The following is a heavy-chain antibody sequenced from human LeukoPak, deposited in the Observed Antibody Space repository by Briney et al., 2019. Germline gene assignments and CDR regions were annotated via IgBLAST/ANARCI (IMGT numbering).Heavy chain of an antibody. CDR3: ARHYYDSSGYFPFDY. D-gene: IGHD3-22*01. CDR2: IYTSGST. Sequence: SETLSLTCTVSGGSIRSYYWSWIRQPPGKGLEWIGYIYTSGSTNYNPSLKSRVTISVDTSKNQFSLKLSSVTAADTAVYYCARHYYDSSGYFPFDYWGQGTLVTVSS. J-gene: IGHJ4*02. V-gene: IGHV4-4*09. CDR1: GGSIRSYY.